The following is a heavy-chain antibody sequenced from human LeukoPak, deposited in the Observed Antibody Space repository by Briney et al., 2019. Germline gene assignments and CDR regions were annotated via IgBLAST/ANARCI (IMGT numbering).Heavy chain of an antibody. CDR1: GVTISSNY. D-gene: IGHD3-10*01. Sequence: GETLTLTCTASGVTISSNYLSWVRQPPGKGLEWVSVIYSGGSTYYADSVKGRFTISRDNSKNTLYLKMNTVSAEDTAVYYCAKTYYYGSGSYPAYMDVWGQGTTVTVSS. V-gene: IGHV3-66*01. CDR3: AKTYYYGSGSYPAYMDV. J-gene: IGHJ6*02. CDR2: IYSGGST.